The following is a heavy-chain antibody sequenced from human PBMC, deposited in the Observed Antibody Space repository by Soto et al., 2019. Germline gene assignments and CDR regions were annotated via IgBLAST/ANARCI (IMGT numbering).Heavy chain of an antibody. D-gene: IGHD4-17*01. CDR3: ARELLGGYGGKSDY. V-gene: IGHV1-69*13. Sequence: SVKVSCKASGGTFSSYAISWVRQAPGQGLEWMGGIIPIFGTANYAQKFQGRVTITADESTSTAYMELSSLRSEDTAVYYCARELLGGYGGKSDYWGQGTLVTVSS. CDR1: GGTFSSYA. CDR2: IIPIFGTA. J-gene: IGHJ4*02.